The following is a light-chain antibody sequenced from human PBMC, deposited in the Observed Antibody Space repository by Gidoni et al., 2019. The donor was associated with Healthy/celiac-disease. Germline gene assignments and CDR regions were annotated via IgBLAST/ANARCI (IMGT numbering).Light chain of an antibody. CDR1: QSVLYSSNNKNY. CDR2: WAS. J-gene: IGKJ4*01. V-gene: IGKV4-1*01. Sequence: DIVMTHSPDSLSVSLVERATINCKSSQSVLYSSNNKNYLAWYQQKPGQTPKLLIYWASTRESGVPDRFSGSGSGTDFTLTISSLQAEDVAVYYCQQYYSTPLTFGGGTKVEIK. CDR3: QQYYSTPLT.